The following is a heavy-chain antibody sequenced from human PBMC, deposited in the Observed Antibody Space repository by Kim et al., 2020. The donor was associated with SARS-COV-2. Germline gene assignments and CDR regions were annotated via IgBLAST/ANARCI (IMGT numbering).Heavy chain of an antibody. CDR2: ISYDGSNK. J-gene: IGHJ4*02. D-gene: IGHD5-12*01. CDR3: ANSVQFTLGRGYSGYDWAVDY. Sequence: GGSLRLSCAASGFTFSSYGMHWVRQAPGKGLEWVAVISYDGSNKYYADSVKGRFTISRDNSKNTLYLQMNSLRAEDTAVYYCANSVQFTLGRGYSGYDWAVDYWGQGTLVTVSS. CDR1: GFTFSSYG. V-gene: IGHV3-30*18.